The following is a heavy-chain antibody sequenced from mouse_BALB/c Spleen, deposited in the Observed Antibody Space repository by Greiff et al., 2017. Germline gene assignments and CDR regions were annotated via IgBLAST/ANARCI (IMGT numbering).Heavy chain of an antibody. CDR3: ARVYYGNYMDY. J-gene: IGHJ4*01. D-gene: IGHD2-1*01. CDR2: IYPGDGNT. V-gene: IGHV1-85*01. CDR1: GYTFTSYD. Sequence: VQLQQSGPELVKPGALVKISCKASGYTFTSYDINWVKQRPGQGLEWIGWIYPGDGNTNYNEKFKGKATLTVDTSSSTAYVDLSSLTSEDSAVYYCARVYYGNYMDYWGQGTSVTVSS.